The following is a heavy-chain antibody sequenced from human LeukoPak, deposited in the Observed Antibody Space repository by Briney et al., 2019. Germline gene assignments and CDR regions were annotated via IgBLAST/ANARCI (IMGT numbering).Heavy chain of an antibody. CDR1: GFIFSTSW. Sequence: SGGSLRLSCTASGFIFSTSWMTWVRQAPGKGLEWVSGINWNGGSTDYADSVKGRFTISRDNGKNSLYLQMNSLRAEDTALYYCVREHYNYYMDVWGKGTTVTVSS. V-gene: IGHV3-20*04. J-gene: IGHJ6*03. CDR3: VREHYNYYMDV. CDR2: INWNGGST.